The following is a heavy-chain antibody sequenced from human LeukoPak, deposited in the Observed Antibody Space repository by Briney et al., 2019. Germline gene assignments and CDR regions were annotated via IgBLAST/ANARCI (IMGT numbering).Heavy chain of an antibody. V-gene: IGHV1-18*04. CDR3: ARMQKDKDYYYGMDV. J-gene: IGHJ6*04. CDR2: ISAYNGNT. CDR1: GYTFTSYG. Sequence: GASVKVSCKASGYTFTSYGISWVRQAPGQGLEWMGWISAYNGNTNYAQKLQGRVTMTTDTSTSTAYMELRSLRSDDTAVYYCARMQKDKDYYYGMDVWGKGTTVTVSS.